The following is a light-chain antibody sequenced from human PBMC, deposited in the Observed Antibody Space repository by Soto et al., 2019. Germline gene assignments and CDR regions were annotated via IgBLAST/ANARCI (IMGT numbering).Light chain of an antibody. CDR2: EDN. CDR1: SGSIASNY. CDR3: QSYDSSNQWV. J-gene: IGLJ3*02. Sequence: NFMLTQPHSVSESPGKTVTISCTRSSGSIASNYVQWYQQRPGSAPTTVIYEDNQRPSGVPDRFSGSIDSSSNSASLTISGLKNEDEADYYCQSYDSSNQWVFGGGTKVTVL. V-gene: IGLV6-57*03.